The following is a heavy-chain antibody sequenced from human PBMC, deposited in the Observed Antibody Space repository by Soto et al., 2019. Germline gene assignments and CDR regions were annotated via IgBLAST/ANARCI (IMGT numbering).Heavy chain of an antibody. J-gene: IGHJ4*02. V-gene: IGHV1-8*01. CDR1: GYTFTSYD. D-gene: IGHD5-12*01. CDR3: ARVWYSGYDFFLGFDY. CDR2: MNPNSGNT. Sequence: VSVKVSCKASGYTFTSYDSNWVRQATGQGLEWMGWMNPNSGNTGYAQKFQGRVTMTRNTSISTAYMELSSLRSEDSAVYYCARVWYSGYDFFLGFDYWGQGTLVTVSS.